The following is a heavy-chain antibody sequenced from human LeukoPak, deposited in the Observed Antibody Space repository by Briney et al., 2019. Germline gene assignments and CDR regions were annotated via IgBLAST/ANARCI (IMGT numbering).Heavy chain of an antibody. V-gene: IGHV1-18*01. CDR3: ARDGVVGASAEAFDI. Sequence: GALVKVSCKASGYTFASYGISWVRQAPGQALEWMGWISDDDDNTIYAQNLQGRVTVTTDTSTSTAYMELRSLRSDDTAVYYCARDGVVGASAEAFDIWGQGTMVTVSS. D-gene: IGHD1-26*01. CDR1: GYTFASYG. J-gene: IGHJ3*02. CDR2: ISDDDDNT.